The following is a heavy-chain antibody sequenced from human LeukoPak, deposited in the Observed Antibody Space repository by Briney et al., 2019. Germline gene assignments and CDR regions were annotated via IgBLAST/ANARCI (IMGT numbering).Heavy chain of an antibody. D-gene: IGHD3-10*01. CDR3: AREYMVRGAMGY. J-gene: IGHJ4*02. Sequence: GGSLRLSCAASGFTFNTYWMTWVRQAPGKGLEWVANMKQDGSEIYYVDSVKGRFTISRDNAKNSLYLQMNSLRAEDTAVYYCAREYMVRGAMGYWGQGTLVTVSS. CDR1: GFTFNTYW. CDR2: MKQDGSEI. V-gene: IGHV3-7*01.